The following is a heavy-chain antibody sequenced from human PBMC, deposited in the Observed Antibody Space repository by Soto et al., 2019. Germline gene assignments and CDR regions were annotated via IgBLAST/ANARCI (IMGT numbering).Heavy chain of an antibody. CDR3: AKAFRSGWDY. CDR2: VSFDGSNT. CDR1: GFGFNSYG. Sequence: QVQVVESGGGVVQPGRSVRLSCAASGFGFNSYGMHWVRQAPGKGLEWVGVVSFDGSNTYYADSVKGRITISRDNSLNMXYXQMNSLRVEDTAVYYCAKAFRSGWDYWGQGTLVTVSS. V-gene: IGHV3-30*18. D-gene: IGHD6-19*01. J-gene: IGHJ4*02.